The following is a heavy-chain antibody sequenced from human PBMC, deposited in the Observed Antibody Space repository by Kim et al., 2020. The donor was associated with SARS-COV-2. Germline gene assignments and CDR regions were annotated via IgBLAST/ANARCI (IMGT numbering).Heavy chain of an antibody. CDR1: GFTFDDYA. D-gene: IGHD4-17*01. Sequence: GGSLRLSCAASGFTFDDYAMHWVRQAPGKGLEWVSTISWNSGSMSYADSVKGRFTISRDNAKNSLYLQMNSLRADDTALEYSAKGRGDDYGADYWGQGTLVTVSS. J-gene: IGHJ4*02. CDR3: AKGRGDDYGADY. V-gene: IGHV3-9*01. CDR2: ISWNSGSM.